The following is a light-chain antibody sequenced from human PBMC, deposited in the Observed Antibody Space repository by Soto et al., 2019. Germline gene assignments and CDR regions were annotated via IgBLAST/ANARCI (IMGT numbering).Light chain of an antibody. V-gene: IGLV2-14*01. CDR2: EVS. CDR1: SSDVGYYDY. Sequence: QSALTQPASVSGSPGQSITISCTGTSSDVGYYDYVSWYQQHPDKAPKLLIYEVSNRPSGISYRFSGSKSGNTASLTISGLQAEDEADYYCSSYTSSSTVFFGGGTQLTVL. CDR3: SSYTSSSTVF. J-gene: IGLJ2*01.